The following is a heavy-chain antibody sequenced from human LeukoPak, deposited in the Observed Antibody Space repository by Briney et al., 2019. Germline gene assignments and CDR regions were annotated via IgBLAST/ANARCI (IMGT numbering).Heavy chain of an antibody. Sequence: AAAVEVSCKASGYTFTSDGISWVRQALGQELDRRRRISDYNGNTNYAQKLQGRVNMTPDTSTSTAYMELRSLRSHDTAVYYCARVPGWLQLEFDYWGHGTLVTVSS. CDR3: ARVPGWLQLEFDY. J-gene: IGHJ4*01. D-gene: IGHD5-24*01. CDR1: GYTFTSDG. CDR2: ISDYNGNT. V-gene: IGHV1-18*01.